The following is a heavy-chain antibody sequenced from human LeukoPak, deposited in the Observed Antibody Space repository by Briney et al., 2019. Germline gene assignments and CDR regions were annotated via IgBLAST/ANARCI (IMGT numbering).Heavy chain of an antibody. D-gene: IGHD6-13*01. Sequence: SETLSLTCTVSGGSISSYYWSWVRQPPGKGLEWIGYIYTSGSTNYNPSLKSRVTISVDTSKNQFSLKLSSVAAADTAVYYCARSFAAGRPPGYWGQGTLVTVSS. V-gene: IGHV4-4*09. J-gene: IGHJ4*02. CDR1: GGSISSYY. CDR3: ARSFAAGRPPGY. CDR2: IYTSGST.